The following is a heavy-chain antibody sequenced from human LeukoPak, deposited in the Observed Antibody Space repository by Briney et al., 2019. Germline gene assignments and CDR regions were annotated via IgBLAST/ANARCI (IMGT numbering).Heavy chain of an antibody. CDR2: VHYSGRS. CDR3: ARIYSGYDFPDY. V-gene: IGHV4-59*01. D-gene: IGHD5-12*01. J-gene: IGHJ4*02. Sequence: SETLSLTCTVSGGSISSYYWSWIRQPPGKGLEWIGYVHYSGRSNYNPSRKSRVTISVDTSKKQFSLKLSSVTAADTAVYYCARIYSGYDFPDYWGQGTLVTVSS. CDR1: GGSISSYY.